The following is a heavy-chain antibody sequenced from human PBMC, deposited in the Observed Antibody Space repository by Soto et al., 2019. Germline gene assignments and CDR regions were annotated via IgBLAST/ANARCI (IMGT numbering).Heavy chain of an antibody. V-gene: IGHV4-59*08. D-gene: IGHD4-17*01. CDR1: GGSISSYY. CDR3: TRHRGALRNEFEY. Sequence: KASETLSLTCTVSGGSISSYYWSWIRQPPGKGLEWIGYIYYSGSTNYNPSLKSRVTISVDTSKNQFSLKLSSVTAADTAVYYCTRHRGALRNEFEYWGQRTLVTVSX. J-gene: IGHJ4*02. CDR2: IYYSGST.